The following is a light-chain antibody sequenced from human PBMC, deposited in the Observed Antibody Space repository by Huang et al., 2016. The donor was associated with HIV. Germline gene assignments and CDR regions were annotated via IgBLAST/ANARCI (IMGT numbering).Light chain of an antibody. CDR1: QSVSNY. CDR2: AAS. Sequence: DIQMTQSPSSLSASVGDRVTITCRAGQSVSNYLNWYQHKPGMAPKLLYYAASSLQSGVPSRFSGSGSGTHFTLTISSLQPEDIATYYCQQTYDTPPLSFGGGTKVEL. J-gene: IGKJ4*01. CDR3: QQTYDTPPLS. V-gene: IGKV1-39*01.